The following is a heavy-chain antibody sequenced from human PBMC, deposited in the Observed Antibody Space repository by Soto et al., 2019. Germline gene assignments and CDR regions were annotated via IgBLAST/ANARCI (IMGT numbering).Heavy chain of an antibody. J-gene: IGHJ4*02. CDR1: GVSIRDTSYY. V-gene: IGHV4-39*01. CDR3: ARQGSY. Sequence: SETLSLTCNVSGVSIRDTSYYWGWIRQPPGKGLEWIGTIYFNGNTFYNTSIKSRLTISVDTSNNQISLRLTALTAANTAVYYCARQGSYWGQGTLVTVSS. CDR2: IYFNGNT.